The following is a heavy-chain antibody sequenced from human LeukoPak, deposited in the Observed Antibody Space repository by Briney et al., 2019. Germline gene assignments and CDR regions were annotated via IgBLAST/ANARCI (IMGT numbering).Heavy chain of an antibody. CDR1: GFTFSSYA. J-gene: IGHJ4*02. V-gene: IGHV3-23*01. CDR3: AKARYSSSSGIDY. Sequence: GASLRLSCAASGFTFSSYAMSWVRQAPGKGLEWVSAISGSGGSTYYADSVKGRFTISRENAKNTLYLQMNSLRAEDTAVYYCAKARYSSSSGIDYWGQGTLVTVSS. D-gene: IGHD6-6*01. CDR2: ISGSGGST.